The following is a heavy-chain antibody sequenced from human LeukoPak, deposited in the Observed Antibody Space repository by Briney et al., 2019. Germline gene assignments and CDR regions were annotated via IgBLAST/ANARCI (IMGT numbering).Heavy chain of an antibody. CDR3: AKGGYDYVEVAYFDY. CDR2: ISVRGSGGSI. V-gene: IGHV3-23*01. CDR1: GVTFSSYA. J-gene: IGHJ4*02. Sequence: GGSLRLSCTASGVTFSSYAMSWVRQPPGKGLKWVSSISVRGSGGSIYYADSVKGRVTISRDNSKNPLYLHMSSLRADDTAVYYCAKGGYDYVEVAYFDYWGQGTLVTVSS. D-gene: IGHD5-12*01.